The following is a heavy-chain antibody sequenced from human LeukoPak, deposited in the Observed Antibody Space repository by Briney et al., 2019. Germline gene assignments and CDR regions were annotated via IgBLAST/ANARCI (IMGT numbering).Heavy chain of an antibody. V-gene: IGHV3-30*18. CDR2: ISYDGSNK. Sequence: GGSLRLSCAASGFTFSSYGMHWVRQAPGKGLEWVAVISYDGSNKYYADSVKGRSTISRDNSKNTLYLQMNSLRAEDTAVYYCAKDLRVAPLSSSWYFWGQGILVTVSS. CDR1: GFTFSSYG. J-gene: IGHJ4*02. CDR3: AKDLRVAPLSSSWYF. D-gene: IGHD6-13*01.